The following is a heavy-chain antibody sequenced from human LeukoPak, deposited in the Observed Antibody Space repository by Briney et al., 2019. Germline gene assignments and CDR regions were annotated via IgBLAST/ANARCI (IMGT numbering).Heavy chain of an antibody. D-gene: IGHD3-22*01. Sequence: GGSLRLSCAASGFTFSSYAMSWFRQAPGKGLEWVSAISGSGGSTYYADSVKGRFTISRDSSKNTLYLQMNSLRAEDTAVYYCATSPPDYYDSSTDYWGQGTLVTVSS. CDR3: ATSPPDYYDSSTDY. CDR1: GFTFSSYA. CDR2: ISGSGGST. J-gene: IGHJ4*02. V-gene: IGHV3-23*01.